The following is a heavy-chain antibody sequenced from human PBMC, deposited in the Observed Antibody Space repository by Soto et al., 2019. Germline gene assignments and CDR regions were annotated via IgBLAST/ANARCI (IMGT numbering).Heavy chain of an antibody. D-gene: IGHD5-18*01. CDR1: GYTFTSYA. J-gene: IGHJ6*02. Sequence: QVQLVQSGAEVKKPGASVKVSCKASGYTFTSYAMHWVRQAPGQRLEWMGWINAGNGNTKYSQKFQGRVTITSDTSASTAYMELSSLRSEDTAVYYCARVDGYSYGLHGMDVWGQGTTVTVSS. CDR2: INAGNGNT. CDR3: ARVDGYSYGLHGMDV. V-gene: IGHV1-3*01.